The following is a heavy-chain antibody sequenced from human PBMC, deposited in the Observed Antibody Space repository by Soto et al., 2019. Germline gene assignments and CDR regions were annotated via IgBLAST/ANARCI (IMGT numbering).Heavy chain of an antibody. CDR2: INPSGGST. V-gene: IGHV1-46*01. CDR3: ANDFWSGYYPDY. J-gene: IGHJ4*02. Sequence: ASVKVSCKASGYTFTSYYMHWVRQAPGQGLEWMGIINPSGGSTSYAQKFQGRVTMTRDTSTSTVYMELSSLRSEDTAVYYCANDFWSGYYPDYWGQGTLVTVSS. CDR1: GYTFTSYY. D-gene: IGHD3-3*01.